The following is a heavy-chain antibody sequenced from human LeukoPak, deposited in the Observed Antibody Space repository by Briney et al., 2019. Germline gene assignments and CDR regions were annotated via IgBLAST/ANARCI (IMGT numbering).Heavy chain of an antibody. D-gene: IGHD3-16*02. Sequence: SETLSLTCTASGYSISSGYYWGWIRQPPGKGLEWIGEINHSGSTNYNPSLKSRVTISVDTSKNQFSLKLSSVTAADTAVYYCARGRTYDYVWGSYRYGNWFDPWGQGTLVTVSS. CDR1: GYSISSGYY. CDR3: ARGRTYDYVWGSYRYGNWFDP. V-gene: IGHV4-38-2*02. CDR2: INHSGST. J-gene: IGHJ5*02.